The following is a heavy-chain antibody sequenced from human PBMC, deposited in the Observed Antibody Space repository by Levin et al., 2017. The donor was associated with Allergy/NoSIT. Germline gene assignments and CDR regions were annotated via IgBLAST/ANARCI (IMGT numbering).Heavy chain of an antibody. D-gene: IGHD2-15*01. Sequence: LRLSCTVSGGSISSGGYYWSWIRQHPGKGLEWIGYIYYSGSTYYNPSLKSRVTISVDTSKNQFSLKLSSVTAADTAVYYCSTGYCSGGSCYPRNYYDAALRTRVTISVDTSKNQCALRLRSVSAAGTAVYYWATGYCSGGSCYPRNYYYYMDVWGKGTTVTVSS. CDR1: GGSISSGGYY. V-gene: IGHV4-31*03. CDR3: STGYCSGGSCYPRNYYDAALRTRVTISVDTSKNQCALRLRSVSAAGTAVYYWATGYCSGGSCYPRNYYYYMDV. J-gene: IGHJ6*03. CDR2: IYYSGST.